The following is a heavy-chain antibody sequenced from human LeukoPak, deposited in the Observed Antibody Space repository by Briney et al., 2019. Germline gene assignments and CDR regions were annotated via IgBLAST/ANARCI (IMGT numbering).Heavy chain of an antibody. V-gene: IGHV3-7*01. J-gene: IGHJ4*02. D-gene: IGHD5-24*01. Sequence: QTGRSLRLSCAASGFTFSSYWMNWVRQAPGKGLERVANIEQDGSEKYYVDSVKGRFTISRDNAQNSLYLQMNSLRAEDTAVYYCARDHARDGYNFWGQGTLVTVSS. CDR1: GFTFSSYW. CDR3: ARDHARDGYNF. CDR2: IEQDGSEK.